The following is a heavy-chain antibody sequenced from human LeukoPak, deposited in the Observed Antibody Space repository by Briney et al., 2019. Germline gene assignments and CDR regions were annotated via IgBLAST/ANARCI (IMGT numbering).Heavy chain of an antibody. CDR3: ARDLAAAGTRAFDI. CDR2: ISSSGSTI. D-gene: IGHD6-13*01. J-gene: IGHJ3*02. Sequence: PGGSLRLSCAASGFTFSSYEMNWVRQAPGKGLEWVSYISSSGSTIYYADSVKGRSTISRDNAKNSLYLQMNSLRAEDTALYYCARDLAAAGTRAFDIWGQGTMVTVSS. CDR1: GFTFSSYE. V-gene: IGHV3-48*03.